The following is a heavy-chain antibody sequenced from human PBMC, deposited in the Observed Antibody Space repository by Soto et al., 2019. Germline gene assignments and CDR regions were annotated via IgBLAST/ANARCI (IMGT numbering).Heavy chain of an antibody. CDR2: VFHSGIT. D-gene: IGHD1-26*01. V-gene: IGHV4-59*01. J-gene: IGHJ4*02. Sequence: QVQLQESGPGLVKPSETLSLTCTVSGGSITSYYWSWIRQPPGKGLEWIGYVFHSGITGYNPSLKSRVTISVGASKNLFSLKLISVTAADTAVYYCARDQNGSPYFDYWGQGTLVTVSS. CDR1: GGSITSYY. CDR3: ARDQNGSPYFDY.